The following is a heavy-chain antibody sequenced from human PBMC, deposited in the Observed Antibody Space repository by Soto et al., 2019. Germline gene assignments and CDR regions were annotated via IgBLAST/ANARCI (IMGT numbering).Heavy chain of an antibody. Sequence: QVQLVQSGAEVKKPGASVKVSCKASGYTFTSYDINWVRQATGQGLEWMGWMNPNSGNTGYAQKFQDRVTMTQNTSRSTAHMELSSLRSEDTAVYYCARERTVAGNDYWGQGTLVTVSS. V-gene: IGHV1-8*01. J-gene: IGHJ4*02. CDR3: ARERTVAGNDY. D-gene: IGHD6-19*01. CDR2: MNPNSGNT. CDR1: GYTFTSYD.